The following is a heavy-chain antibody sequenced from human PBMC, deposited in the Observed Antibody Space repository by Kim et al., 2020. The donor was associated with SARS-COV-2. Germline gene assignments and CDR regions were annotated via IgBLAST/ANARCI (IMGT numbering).Heavy chain of an antibody. V-gene: IGHV3-48*03. Sequence: GGSLRLSCAASGFTFSSYEMNWVRQAPGKGLEWVSYISGSGGTIYYADSVKGRFTISRDNAKNTLYLQMNSLRAEDTAVYYCARAHNCNYRSTFDYWGQGTLVTVSS. CDR1: GFTFSSYE. CDR3: ARAHNCNYRSTFDY. CDR2: ISGSGGTI. D-gene: IGHD1-7*01. J-gene: IGHJ4*02.